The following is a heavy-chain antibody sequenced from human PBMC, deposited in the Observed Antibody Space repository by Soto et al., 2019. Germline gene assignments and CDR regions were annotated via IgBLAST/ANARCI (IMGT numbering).Heavy chain of an antibody. CDR2: ISAYNGNT. CDR1: GYTFTSYG. J-gene: IGHJ6*02. CDR3: AREHFDYDFWSGYPTMGDYYYGMDV. Sequence: GASVKVSCKASGYTFTSYGISWVRQAPGQGLEWMGWISAYNGNTNYAQKLQGRVTMTTDTSTSTAYMELRSLRSDDTAVYYCAREHFDYDFWSGYPTMGDYYYGMDVWGQGTTVTVSS. V-gene: IGHV1-18*04. D-gene: IGHD3-3*01.